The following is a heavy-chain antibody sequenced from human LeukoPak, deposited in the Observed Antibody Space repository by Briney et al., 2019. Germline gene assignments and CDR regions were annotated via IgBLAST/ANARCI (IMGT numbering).Heavy chain of an antibody. D-gene: IGHD6-13*01. J-gene: IGHJ3*02. V-gene: IGHV3-30*02. CDR3: AKDFGTPGAFDI. Sequence: GGSLRLSCAASGFSFSSYGMPWVRQAPGKGLEWGAFIRYDGSNKYYADSVKGRFTISRDNSKNTLYLQMNSLRAEDTAVYYCAKDFGTPGAFDIWGQGTMVTVSS. CDR2: IRYDGSNK. CDR1: GFSFSSYG.